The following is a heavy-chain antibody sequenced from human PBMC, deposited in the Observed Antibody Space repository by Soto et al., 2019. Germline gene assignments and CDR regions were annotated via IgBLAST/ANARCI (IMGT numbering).Heavy chain of an antibody. D-gene: IGHD6-13*01. CDR2: IYYSGST. V-gene: IGHV4-59*01. J-gene: IGHJ5*02. CDR1: GGSISSYY. CDR3: ARVLIAGYSSNWFDP. Sequence: PSETLSLTCTVSGGSISSYYWSWIRQPPGKGLEWIGYIYYSGSTNYNPSLKSRVTISVDTSKIQFSLKLSSVTVADTTVYYCARVLIAGYSSNWFDPWGQGTLVTVSS.